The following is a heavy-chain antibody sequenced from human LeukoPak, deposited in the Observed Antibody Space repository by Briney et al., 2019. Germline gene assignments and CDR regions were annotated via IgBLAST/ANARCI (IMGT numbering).Heavy chain of an antibody. CDR2: ISSSSSYI. CDR3: ARVSVLLWFGELIPHYFDY. D-gene: IGHD3-10*01. Sequence: NPGGSLRLSCAASGFTFSSYSMNWVRQAPGKGLEWASSISSSSSYIYYADSVKGRFTISRDNAKNSLYLQMNSLRAEDTAVYYCARVSVLLWFGELIPHYFDYWGQGTLVTVSS. V-gene: IGHV3-21*01. J-gene: IGHJ4*02. CDR1: GFTFSSYS.